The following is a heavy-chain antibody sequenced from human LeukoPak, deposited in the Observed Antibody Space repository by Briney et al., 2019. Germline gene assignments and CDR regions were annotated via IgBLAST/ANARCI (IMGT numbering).Heavy chain of an antibody. CDR1: GYTFTNYG. CDR3: ATDGGTLDAFDI. J-gene: IGHJ3*02. CDR2: ISAYNGNR. Sequence: ASVKVSCKASGYTFTNYGITWVRQAPGQGLEWMGWISAYNGNRNYAQRLQGRVTMTTDTSTSTAYMELRSLRSDDTAVYYCATDGGTLDAFDIGGQGTMVTVSS. V-gene: IGHV1-18*01.